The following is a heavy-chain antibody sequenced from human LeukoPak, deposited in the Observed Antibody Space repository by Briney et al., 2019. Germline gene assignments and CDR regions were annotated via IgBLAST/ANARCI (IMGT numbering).Heavy chain of an antibody. D-gene: IGHD5-12*01. CDR3: ARSDVDMAA. CDR1: GFTFSTYG. Sequence: GGSLRLSCAASGFTFSTYGMHWVRQAPGKGLEWVAVISNDGSNKLYADSVKGRLTISRDNSKNTLYLQMDSLRAEDTAVYYCARSDVDMAAWGQGTLVTVSS. V-gene: IGHV3-30*03. J-gene: IGHJ5*02. CDR2: ISNDGSNK.